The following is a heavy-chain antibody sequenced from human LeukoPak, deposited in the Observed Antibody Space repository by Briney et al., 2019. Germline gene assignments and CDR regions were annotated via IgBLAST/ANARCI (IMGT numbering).Heavy chain of an antibody. V-gene: IGHV4-39*01. CDR1: GGSISSSSYY. CDR3: ALLWFGESNWFDP. Sequence: PSETLSLTCTVSGGSISSSSYYWGWIRQPPGKGMEWLGSIYYSGSTYYNPSLKSRVTISVDTSKSQFSLKLRSVTAADTAVYYCALLWFGESNWFDPWGQGTLVTVSS. D-gene: IGHD3-10*01. J-gene: IGHJ5*02. CDR2: IYYSGST.